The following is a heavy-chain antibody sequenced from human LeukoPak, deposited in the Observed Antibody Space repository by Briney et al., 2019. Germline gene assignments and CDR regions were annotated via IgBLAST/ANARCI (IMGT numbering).Heavy chain of an antibody. D-gene: IGHD5-12*01. Sequence: ETLSLTCTVSGGSISSYYWSWIRQAPGKGLEWVANIKQDGSEKYYVDSVKGRFTISRDNAKNSLYLQMNSLRAEDTAVYYCARGALSWLRPIYFDYWGQGTLVTVSS. CDR1: GGSISSYY. CDR3: ARGALSWLRPIYFDY. V-gene: IGHV3-7*03. J-gene: IGHJ4*02. CDR2: IKQDGSEK.